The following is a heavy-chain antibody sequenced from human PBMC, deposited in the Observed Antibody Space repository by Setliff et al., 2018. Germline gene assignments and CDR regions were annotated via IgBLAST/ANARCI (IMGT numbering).Heavy chain of an antibody. Sequence: ASVKVSCKASGYTFTSYDINWVRQAPGQGLEWMGGIIPILGIANYAQKFQGRVTMTRNTSISTAYMELSSLRSEDTAVYYCASTYYYGSGSRYAFDIWGQGTMVTVSS. D-gene: IGHD3-10*01. CDR2: IIPILGIA. J-gene: IGHJ3*02. CDR1: GYTFTSYD. V-gene: IGHV1-8*01. CDR3: ASTYYYGSGSRYAFDI.